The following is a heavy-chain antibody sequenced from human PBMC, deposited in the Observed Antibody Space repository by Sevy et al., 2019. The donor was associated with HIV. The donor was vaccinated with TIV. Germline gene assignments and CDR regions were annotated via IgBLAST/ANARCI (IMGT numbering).Heavy chain of an antibody. D-gene: IGHD2-2*02. CDR3: AKVGYCSSTSCYSIYYGMDV. Sequence: GGSLRLSCVVSGFSVSSNYMSWVRQAPGKGLEWVSGITGSGGSTYYADSVKGRFTISRDNSKNTLYLQMNSLRVEDTAVYYCAKVGYCSSTSCYSIYYGMDVWGQGTTVTVSS. V-gene: IGHV3-23*01. CDR2: ITGSGGST. CDR1: GFSVSSNY. J-gene: IGHJ6*02.